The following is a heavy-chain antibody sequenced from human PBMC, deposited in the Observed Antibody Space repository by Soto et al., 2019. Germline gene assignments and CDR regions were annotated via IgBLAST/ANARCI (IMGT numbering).Heavy chain of an antibody. D-gene: IGHD4-17*01. CDR2: MRSSDKT. CDR1: GGSISSGSDF. V-gene: IGHV4-39*01. Sequence: QLHLQESGPGLVKPSETLSLTCAVSGGSISSGSDFWGWFRQPPGKGLEYIGRMRSSDKTWYNPSLKRRVFVSLDTPNNQFSLKLTSVTAADTAVYFCVRRTGYGDHRDWFDPWGQGILVTVSS. J-gene: IGHJ5*02. CDR3: VRRTGYGDHRDWFDP.